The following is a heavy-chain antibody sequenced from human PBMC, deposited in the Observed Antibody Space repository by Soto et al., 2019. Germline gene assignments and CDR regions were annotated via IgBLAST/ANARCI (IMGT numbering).Heavy chain of an antibody. CDR3: VKGRAFRAVAGSDQ. V-gene: IGHV3-23*04. Sequence: EVQLVESGGGLVQPGGSLRLSCVASGFTFRSYVMSWVRQAPGKGLEWVSDISGNADSTNYADSIRGRLTISRDNSKNTLYLQMNSLRVEVTGRYYCVKGRAFRAVAGSDQWGQGTQVTVSA. J-gene: IGHJ4*02. CDR1: GFTFRSYV. CDR2: ISGNADST. D-gene: IGHD6-19*01.